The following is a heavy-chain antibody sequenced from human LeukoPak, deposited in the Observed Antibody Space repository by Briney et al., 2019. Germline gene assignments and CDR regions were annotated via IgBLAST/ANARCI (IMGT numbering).Heavy chain of an antibody. Sequence: GGSLRLSCAASGFTFSSYGMSWVRQAPGKGLEGVSAISGSGGSTYYADSVKGGFTLSRDNSKNTLYLQMNSLRAEDTAVYYCAKFDYYDSSGYYTPFDHWGQGTLVTVSS. CDR3: AKFDYYDSSGYYTPFDH. CDR1: GFTFSSYG. CDR2: ISGSGGST. J-gene: IGHJ4*02. D-gene: IGHD3-22*01. V-gene: IGHV3-23*01.